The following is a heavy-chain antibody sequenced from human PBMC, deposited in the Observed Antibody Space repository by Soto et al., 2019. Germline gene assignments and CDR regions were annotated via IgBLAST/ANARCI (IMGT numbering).Heavy chain of an antibody. J-gene: IGHJ4*02. Sequence: EVQLVESGGDLVQPGVSLRRFCAASGFTFSTYWMHWVRQAPGKGLLWVSRIKTDGTYATYADSVKGRFTISRDNAKNTLYLQMNSLRVEDAAVYYCAAGGSGYYANWGQGTLVTVSS. V-gene: IGHV3-74*01. CDR3: AAGGSGYYAN. CDR2: IKTDGTYA. CDR1: GFTFSTYW. D-gene: IGHD3-22*01.